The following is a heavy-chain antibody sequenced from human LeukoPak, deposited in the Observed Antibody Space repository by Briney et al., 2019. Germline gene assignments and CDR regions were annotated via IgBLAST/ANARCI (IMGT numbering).Heavy chain of an antibody. D-gene: IGHD6-13*01. CDR3: ARGYSSLNWFDP. J-gene: IGHJ5*02. CDR1: GGSISSGGYS. V-gene: IGHV4-30-2*01. CDR2: IYHSGST. Sequence: PSETLSLTCAVSGGSISSGGYSWSWIRQPPGKGLEWIGYIYHSGSTYYNPSLKSRVTISVDRSKNQSSLKLSSVTAADTAVYYCARGYSSLNWFDPWGQGTLVTVSS.